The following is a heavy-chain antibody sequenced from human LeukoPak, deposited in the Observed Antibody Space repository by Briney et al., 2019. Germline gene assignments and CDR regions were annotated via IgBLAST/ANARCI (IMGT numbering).Heavy chain of an antibody. D-gene: IGHD6-13*01. Sequence: PRGSLRLSCAASGFTFSSYGMHWVRQAPGKGLEWVAVIWYDGSNKYYADSVKGRFTISRDNSKNTLYLQMNSLRAQDTAVYYCARDLRTLAAAGDYWRQGTLVTVSS. CDR3: ARDLRTLAAAGDY. CDR1: GFTFSSYG. CDR2: IWYDGSNK. J-gene: IGHJ4*02. V-gene: IGHV3-33*01.